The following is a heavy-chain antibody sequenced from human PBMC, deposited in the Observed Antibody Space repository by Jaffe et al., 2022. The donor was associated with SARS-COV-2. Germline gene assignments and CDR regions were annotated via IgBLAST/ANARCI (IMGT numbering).Heavy chain of an antibody. Sequence: QVQLQESGPGLVKPSETLSLTCTVSGGSISSYYWSWIRQPPGKGLEWIGYINYSGSTNYNPSLKSRVTISVDTSKNQFSLKLSSVTAADTAVYYCARGIVEYDSSGYYYRWFDPWGQGTLVTVSS. CDR3: ARGIVEYDSSGYYYRWFDP. CDR2: INYSGST. D-gene: IGHD3-22*01. V-gene: IGHV4-59*01. J-gene: IGHJ5*02. CDR1: GGSISSYY.